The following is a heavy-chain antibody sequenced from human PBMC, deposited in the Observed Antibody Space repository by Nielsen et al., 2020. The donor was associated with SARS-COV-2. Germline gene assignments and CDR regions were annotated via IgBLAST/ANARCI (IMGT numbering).Heavy chain of an antibody. J-gene: IGHJ6*02. CDR3: AKDRSRGYSYGYWYYYYGMDV. D-gene: IGHD5-18*01. V-gene: IGHV3-23*01. CDR1: GITFSSYG. Sequence: GESLKISCAASGITFSSYGMSWVRQAPGKGLEWVSGISGSGDSTYYADSVKGRFTISRDNSKNTLYLQMNSLRAEDTAVYYCAKDRSRGYSYGYWYYYYGMDVWGQGTTVTVSS. CDR2: ISGSGDST.